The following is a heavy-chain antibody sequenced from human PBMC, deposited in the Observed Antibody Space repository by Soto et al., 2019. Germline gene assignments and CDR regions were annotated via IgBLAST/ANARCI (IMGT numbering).Heavy chain of an antibody. V-gene: IGHV3-30-3*01. Sequence: PGGSLRLSCAASGFTFSSYAMHWVRQAPDKELEWVAVISYDGSNKYYADSVKGRFTISRDNSKNTLYLQMNSLRAEDTAVYYCVRGRRWLQLHFDYGGHGTLVTVFS. CDR3: VRGRRWLQLHFDY. J-gene: IGHJ4*01. D-gene: IGHD5-12*01. CDR1: GFTFSSYA. CDR2: ISYDGSNK.